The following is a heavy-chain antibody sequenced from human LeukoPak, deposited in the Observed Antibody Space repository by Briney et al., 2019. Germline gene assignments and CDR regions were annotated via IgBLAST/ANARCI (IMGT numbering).Heavy chain of an antibody. CDR1: GFTFSSYS. V-gene: IGHV3-21*01. CDR3: ARQLRYFDWDYYYYYMDV. D-gene: IGHD3-9*01. Sequence: GGSLRLSCAASGFTFSSYSMNWVRQAPGKGLEWVSSISSSSSYIYYADSVKGRFTISRDNAKNSLYLQMNSLRAEDTAVYYCARQLRYFDWDYYYYYMDVWGKGTTVTVSS. CDR2: ISSSSSYI. J-gene: IGHJ6*03.